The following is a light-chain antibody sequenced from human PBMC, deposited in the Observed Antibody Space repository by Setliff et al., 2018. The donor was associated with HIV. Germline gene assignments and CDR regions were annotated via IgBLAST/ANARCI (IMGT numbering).Light chain of an antibody. Sequence: SALTQPPSASGTPGQRVTISCSGSSSNIGSNLVNWYQQFSGTAPKLLIYRNNQRPSGVPDRFSGSKTGASASLAISGLQSEDEADYYCASWDDSLNGVVFGGGTQLTVL. J-gene: IGLJ2*01. CDR2: RNN. V-gene: IGLV1-44*01. CDR3: ASWDDSLNGVV. CDR1: SSNIGSNL.